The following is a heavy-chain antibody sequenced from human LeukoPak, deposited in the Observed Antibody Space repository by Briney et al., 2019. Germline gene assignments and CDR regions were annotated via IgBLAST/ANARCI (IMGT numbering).Heavy chain of an antibody. CDR1: GGTFSSYA. CDR2: IIPILGIA. D-gene: IGHD2-15*01. Sequence: SVKVSCKASGGTFSSYAISWVRQAPGQGLEWMGRIIPILGIANYAQKFQGRVTITADKSTSTAYMELSSLRSEDTAVYYCARLMNGYCSGGSCYRANGFDPWGQGTLVTVSS. CDR3: ARLMNGYCSGGSCYRANGFDP. V-gene: IGHV1-69*04. J-gene: IGHJ5*02.